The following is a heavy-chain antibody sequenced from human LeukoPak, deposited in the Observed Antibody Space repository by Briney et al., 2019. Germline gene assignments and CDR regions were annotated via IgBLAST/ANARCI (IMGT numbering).Heavy chain of an antibody. CDR3: ARNYDSSGYTTFAY. CDR2: IYYSGST. V-gene: IGHV4-59*12. D-gene: IGHD3-22*01. Sequence: PSETLSLTCSVSGGSISSYYWSWIRQPPGKGLEWIGNIYYSGSTNYNPSLKSRVTMSVDTSKNQFSLKLSSVTAADTAVYYCARNYDSSGYTTFAYWGQGTLVTVSS. CDR1: GGSISSYY. J-gene: IGHJ4*02.